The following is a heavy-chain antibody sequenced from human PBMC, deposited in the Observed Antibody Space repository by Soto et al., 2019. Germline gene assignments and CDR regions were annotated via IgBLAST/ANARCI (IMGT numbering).Heavy chain of an antibody. CDR2: IVPIFGMK. D-gene: IGHD6-13*01. CDR1: GGTSSSYT. CDR3: STRGGQEQPFVDY. Sequence: QVQLVQSGAEVKPPGSSVKVSCKASGGTSSSYTISWVRQAPGQGLEWMGGIVPIFGMKNYAQKFQDRLTITADTSTSTAYMELSSRRSEDTALYYCSTRGGQEQPFVDYWGQGTLVTVSS. J-gene: IGHJ4*02. V-gene: IGHV1-69*17.